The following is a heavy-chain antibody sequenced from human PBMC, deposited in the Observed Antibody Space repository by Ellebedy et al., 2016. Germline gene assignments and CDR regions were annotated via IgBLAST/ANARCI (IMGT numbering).Heavy chain of an antibody. V-gene: IGHV3-30*03. CDR1: GFTFSSYG. CDR3: AREGIAVYYFDY. J-gene: IGHJ4*02. CDR2: ISYDGSNK. D-gene: IGHD6-19*01. Sequence: GGSLRLSCAASGFTFSSYGMHWVRQAPGKGLEWVAVISYDGSNKYYADSVKGRFTISRDNSKNTLYLQMNSLRAEDTAVYYCAREGIAVYYFDYWGQGTLVTVSS.